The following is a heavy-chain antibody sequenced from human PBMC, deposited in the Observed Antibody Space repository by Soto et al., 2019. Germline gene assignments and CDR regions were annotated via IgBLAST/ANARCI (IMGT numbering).Heavy chain of an antibody. CDR2: INPSGGST. D-gene: IGHD4-17*01. J-gene: IGHJ6*02. CDR1: GYTFTSYY. V-gene: IGHV1-46*03. Sequence: ASVKVSCKASGYTFTSYYMHWVRQASGQGLEWMGIINPSGGSTSYAQKFQGRVTMTRDTSTSTVYMELSSLRSEDTAVYYCARDLVDYGDYGYGMDVWGQGTTVTVSS. CDR3: ARDLVDYGDYGYGMDV.